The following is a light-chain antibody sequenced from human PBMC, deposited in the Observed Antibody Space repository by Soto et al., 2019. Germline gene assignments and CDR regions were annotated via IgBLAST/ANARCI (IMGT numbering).Light chain of an antibody. J-gene: IGLJ1*01. CDR2: EVT. CDR3: CSYAGTSTYYV. Sequence: QSVLTQPASVSGSPGQSITISCTGTSSGVGSYNLVSWYQQHPGKAPKLMISEVTKRPSGVSNRFSGSKSGNTASLTISGLQAEDETDYYCCSYAGTSTYYVFGTGTKVTVL. CDR1: SSGVGSYNL. V-gene: IGLV2-23*02.